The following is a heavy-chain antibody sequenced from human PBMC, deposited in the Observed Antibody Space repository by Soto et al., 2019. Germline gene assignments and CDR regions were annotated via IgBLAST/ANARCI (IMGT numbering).Heavy chain of an antibody. V-gene: IGHV1-18*01. CDR1: GYTFTSYG. J-gene: IGHJ5*02. Sequence: QVQLVQSGAEVKKPGASVKVSCKASGYTFTSYGISWVRQAPGQGLEWRGWISAYNGNTNYAQKLQARITITTDTSTSTAYRELSSLRSDDTAVYYCAREDYDYAGCFDPWGQGTLVTVSS. CDR3: AREDYDYAGCFDP. D-gene: IGHD4-17*01. CDR2: ISAYNGNT.